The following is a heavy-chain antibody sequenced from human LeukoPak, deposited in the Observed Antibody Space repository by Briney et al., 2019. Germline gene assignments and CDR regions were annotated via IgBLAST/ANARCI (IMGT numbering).Heavy chain of an antibody. CDR1: GFTFSSYS. D-gene: IGHD6-19*01. V-gene: IGHV3-21*01. CDR3: ATAEYSSGWYGAFDI. Sequence: GGSLRLSCAASGFTFSSYSMNWVRQAPGKGLEWVSSISSSSSYIYYADSVKGRFTISRDNAKNSLYLQMNSLRAEDTAVYYCATAEYSSGWYGAFDIWGQGTMVTVSS. J-gene: IGHJ3*02. CDR2: ISSSSSYI.